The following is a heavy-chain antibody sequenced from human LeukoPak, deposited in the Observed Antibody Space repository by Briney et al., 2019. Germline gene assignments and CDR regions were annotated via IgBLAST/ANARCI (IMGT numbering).Heavy chain of an antibody. D-gene: IGHD6-25*01. V-gene: IGHV6-1*01. J-gene: IGHJ4*02. Sequence: SQTLSLTCAISGDSVSSNSAVWNWIRQSPSRGLEWLGRTYYRSKWYNDYAESVKSRITVNPDTSKNQFSLQLNSVTPEDTAVYYCAQGGAAAGFDYWGQGTLVTVSS. CDR3: AQGGAAAGFDY. CDR1: GDSVSSNSAV. CDR2: TYYRSKWYN.